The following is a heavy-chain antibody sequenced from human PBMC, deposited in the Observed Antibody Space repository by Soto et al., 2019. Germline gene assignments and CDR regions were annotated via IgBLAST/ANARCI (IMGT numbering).Heavy chain of an antibody. D-gene: IGHD1-1*01. CDR1: GYSITTDYY. CDR3: ARAELQLDRRATWGVFDI. CDR2: FYHGGSI. Sequence: SETLSLTCTVSGYSITTDYYWGWIRQPPGKGLEWIGSFYHGGSIYYTPSLKSRVTISEDTSKNQFSLNLRSVTAADTAVYYCARAELQLDRRATWGVFDIWGHGTTVT. J-gene: IGHJ3*02. V-gene: IGHV4-38-2*02.